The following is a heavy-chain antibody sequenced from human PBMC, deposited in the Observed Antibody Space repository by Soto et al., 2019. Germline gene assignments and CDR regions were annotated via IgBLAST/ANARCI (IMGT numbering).Heavy chain of an antibody. Sequence: QVQLVQSGAEVKEPGASVRVSCKAFGYTFTAYNIHWLRQAPGQGLEWMGWINAGNGNTRPSRKFQGRVFITRDTSATTAYLEVDSLRSEDTAIYYCARVAPSGGSVPRFDPWGQGTLLTVSS. CDR1: GYTFTAYN. V-gene: IGHV1-3*01. D-gene: IGHD3-10*01. CDR3: ARVAPSGGSVPRFDP. J-gene: IGHJ5*02. CDR2: INAGNGNT.